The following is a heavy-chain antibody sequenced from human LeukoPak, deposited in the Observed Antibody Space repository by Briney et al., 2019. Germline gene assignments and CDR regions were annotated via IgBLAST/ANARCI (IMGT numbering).Heavy chain of an antibody. V-gene: IGHV3-7*04. Sequence: HPGGSLRLSCAASGFTFSSYWMSWVRQAPGKGLEWVANINQDGSEKYYVDSVKGRFTISRDNAKNSLYLQMNSLRAEDTAVYYCARVVLPYYYYYMDVWGKGTTVTISS. CDR1: GFTFSSYW. J-gene: IGHJ6*03. CDR3: ARVVLPYYYYYMDV. CDR2: INQDGSEK.